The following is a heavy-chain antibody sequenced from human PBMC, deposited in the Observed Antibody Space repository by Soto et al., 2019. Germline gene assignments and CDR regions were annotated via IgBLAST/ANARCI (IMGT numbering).Heavy chain of an antibody. CDR2: IIPILGIA. J-gene: IGHJ4*02. CDR3: AITAEHVGIYVDY. V-gene: IGHV1-69*02. CDR1: EGTFSSYT. D-gene: IGHD6-25*01. Sequence: QVQLVQSGAEVKKPGSSVKVSCKASEGTFSSYTISWVRQAPGQGLEWMGRIIPILGIANYAQKFQGKVTTTAAKATSTAYRGLSSLRWKETAVYYCAITAEHVGIYVDYCGQGTRVTVS.